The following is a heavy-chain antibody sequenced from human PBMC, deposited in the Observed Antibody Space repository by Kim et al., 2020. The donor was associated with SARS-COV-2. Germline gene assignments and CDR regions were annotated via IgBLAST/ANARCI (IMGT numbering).Heavy chain of an antibody. CDR1: GGSISSYY. Sequence: SETLSLTCTVSGGSISSYYWSWIRQPPGKGLEWIGYIYYSGSTNYNPSLKSRVTISVDTSKNQFSLKLSSVTAADTAVYYCARATELDYGDYEGWFDPWGQGTLVTVSS. J-gene: IGHJ5*02. D-gene: IGHD4-17*01. CDR2: IYYSGST. CDR3: ARATELDYGDYEGWFDP. V-gene: IGHV4-59*01.